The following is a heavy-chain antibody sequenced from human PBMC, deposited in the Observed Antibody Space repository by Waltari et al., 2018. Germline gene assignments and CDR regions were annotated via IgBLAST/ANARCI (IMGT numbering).Heavy chain of an antibody. CDR2: ISSSGSTI. CDR3: ARDKYYDSSGLDY. J-gene: IGHJ4*02. Sequence: EVQLVESGGGLVQPGGSLRLSCAASGFTFSSYEMHWVRQAPGKGLEWVSYISSSGSTIYYADSGKGRFTISRDNAKNSLYLQMNSLRAEDTAVYYCARDKYYDSSGLDYWGQGTLVTVSS. CDR1: GFTFSSYE. V-gene: IGHV3-48*03. D-gene: IGHD3-22*01.